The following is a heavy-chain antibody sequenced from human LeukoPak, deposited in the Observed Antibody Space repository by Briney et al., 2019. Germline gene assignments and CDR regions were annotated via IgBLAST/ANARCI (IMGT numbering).Heavy chain of an antibody. Sequence: GGSLRLSCVASGSTFNSYATYWVRQAPGKGLEWVSGVFGSGGSAHYADSVKGRFTISRDNSKNTLYLQMNTLRAEDTAVYYCATTKQARRYFDYWGQGTLVTVSS. J-gene: IGHJ4*02. CDR2: VFGSGGSA. D-gene: IGHD1-1*01. V-gene: IGHV3-23*01. CDR1: GSTFNSYA. CDR3: ATTKQARRYFDY.